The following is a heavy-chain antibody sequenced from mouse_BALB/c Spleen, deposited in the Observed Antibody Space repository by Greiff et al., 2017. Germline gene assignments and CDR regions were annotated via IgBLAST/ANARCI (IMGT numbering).Heavy chain of an antibody. Sequence: VQVVESGPELVKPGASVRISCKASGYTFTSYYIHWVKQRPGQGLEWIGWIYPGNVNTKYNEKFKGKATLTADKSSSTAYMQLSSLTSEDSAVYVCARRGGYDGYYWYFDVWGAGTTVTVSS. CDR1: GYTFTSYY. D-gene: IGHD2-3*01. J-gene: IGHJ1*01. CDR3: ARRGGYDGYYWYFDV. CDR2: IYPGNVNT. V-gene: IGHV1S56*01.